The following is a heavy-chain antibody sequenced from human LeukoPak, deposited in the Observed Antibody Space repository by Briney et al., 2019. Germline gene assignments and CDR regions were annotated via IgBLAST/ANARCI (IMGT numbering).Heavy chain of an antibody. CDR2: INWNGDTT. D-gene: IGHD2-2*01. CDR3: ARQTRGYVYYFDY. J-gene: IGHJ4*02. Sequence: GGSLRLSCAASGFPFQDSGLTWVRQAPGKGLEWISGINWNGDTTVYADSVKGRFTISRDNAKNSLYLQMNSLRADDTAFYYCARQTRGYVYYFDYWGQGTLVTVSS. V-gene: IGHV3-20*04. CDR1: GFPFQDSG.